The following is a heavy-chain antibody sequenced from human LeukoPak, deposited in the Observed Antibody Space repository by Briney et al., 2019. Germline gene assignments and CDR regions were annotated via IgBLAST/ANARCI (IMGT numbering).Heavy chain of an antibody. CDR2: TNPGGSYT. V-gene: IGHV3-74*01. Sequence: PGGSLRLSCAASGFTFSTYWIHWVRQAPGKGLVWVSRTNPGGSYTSYADSVRGRFTISRDNAKNTLYLQMSSLRAEDTAVYYCARAATVAGTVWGQGTLVTVSS. D-gene: IGHD6-13*01. CDR3: ARAATVAGTV. CDR1: GFTFSTYW. J-gene: IGHJ4*02.